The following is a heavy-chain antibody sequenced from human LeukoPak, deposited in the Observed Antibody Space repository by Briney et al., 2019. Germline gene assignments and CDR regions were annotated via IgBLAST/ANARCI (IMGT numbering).Heavy chain of an antibody. Sequence: SETLSLTCAVYGGSFSGYYWSWIRQPPGKGLEWIGEINHSGSTNYNPSLKSRVTISVDTSKNQFSLKLSSMTAADTAVYYCARARGSGSYYSSHYFDYWGQGTLVTVSS. CDR1: GGSFSGYY. CDR3: ARARGSGSYYSSHYFDY. D-gene: IGHD3-10*01. CDR2: INHSGST. V-gene: IGHV4-34*01. J-gene: IGHJ4*02.